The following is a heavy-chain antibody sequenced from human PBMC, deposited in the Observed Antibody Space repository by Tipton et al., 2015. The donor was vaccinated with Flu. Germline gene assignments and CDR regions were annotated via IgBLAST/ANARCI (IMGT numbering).Heavy chain of an antibody. CDR1: GGSISSYY. Sequence: TLSLTCTVPGGSISSYYWSWIRQPPGKGLEWIGYTYYSGSTNYNPSLQSRVTISVDTSKNQFSLKLGSVTAADTAVYYCARGDCSSTSCLDYWGQGTLVTVSS. J-gene: IGHJ4*02. CDR3: ARGDCSSTSCLDY. CDR2: TYYSGST. V-gene: IGHV4-59*01. D-gene: IGHD2-2*01.